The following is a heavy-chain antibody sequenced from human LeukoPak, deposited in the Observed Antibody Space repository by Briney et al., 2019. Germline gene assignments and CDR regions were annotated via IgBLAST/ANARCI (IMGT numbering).Heavy chain of an antibody. CDR3: AKGIYSSGWSYFDY. CDR1: GFTFSSYW. CDR2: IKQDGSER. V-gene: IGHV3-7*03. J-gene: IGHJ4*01. D-gene: IGHD6-19*01. Sequence: PGGSLRLSCAASGFTFSSYWMSWVRQAPGKGLEWVANIKQDGSERYYVDSVKGRFTIYRDNAKNSLYLQMNSLRAEDTAVYYCAKGIYSSGWSYFDYWGHGTLVTVSS.